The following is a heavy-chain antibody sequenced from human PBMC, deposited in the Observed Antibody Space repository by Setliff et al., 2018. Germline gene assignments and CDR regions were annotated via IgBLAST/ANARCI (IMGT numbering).Heavy chain of an antibody. CDR3: ARALGATITHFDY. CDR2: FDPEDGET. V-gene: IGHV1-24*01. CDR1: GYTLTELS. J-gene: IGHJ4*02. D-gene: IGHD1-26*01. Sequence: ASVKVSCKVSGYTLTELSMHWGRQAPGKGLEGMGGFDPEDGETIYAQKFQGRVTMTRDTSISTAYMELSRLRTDDTAVYYCARALGATITHFDYWGQGTLVTVSS.